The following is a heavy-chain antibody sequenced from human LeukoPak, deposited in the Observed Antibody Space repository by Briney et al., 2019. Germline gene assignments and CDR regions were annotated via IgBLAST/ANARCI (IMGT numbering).Heavy chain of an antibody. CDR2: ISSSSSYI. CDR1: GFTFSSYS. Sequence: GGSLRLSCAASGFTFSSYSMNWVRQAPGKGLEWVSSISSSSSYIYYADSVKGRFTISRDNAKNSLYLQMNSLRAEDTAVCYCAREAYSGYEIDYWGQGTLVTVSS. V-gene: IGHV3-21*01. D-gene: IGHD5-12*01. J-gene: IGHJ4*02. CDR3: AREAYSGYEIDY.